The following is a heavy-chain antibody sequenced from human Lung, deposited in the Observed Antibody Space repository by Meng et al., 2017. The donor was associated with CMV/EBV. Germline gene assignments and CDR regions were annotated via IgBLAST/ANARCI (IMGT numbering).Heavy chain of an antibody. Sequence: XVXVSXXASGGTFSSYAISWVRQAPGQGLEWMGGIIPILGIANYAQKFQGRVTITADKSTSTADMELSSLRSEDTAVYYCARVLGRYCSSTSCLWGYYFDYWGQGTLVXVSS. V-gene: IGHV1-69*10. D-gene: IGHD2-2*01. CDR1: GGTFSSYA. CDR2: IIPILGIA. J-gene: IGHJ4*02. CDR3: ARVLGRYCSSTSCLWGYYFDY.